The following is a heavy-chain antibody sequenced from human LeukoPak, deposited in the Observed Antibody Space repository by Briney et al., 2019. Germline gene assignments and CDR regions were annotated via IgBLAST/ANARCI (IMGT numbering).Heavy chain of an antibody. CDR1: GGSFSGYY. CDR3: ARVGEFVVVTASTHSYYMDV. D-gene: IGHD2-21*02. Sequence: SETLSLTCAVYGGSFSGYYWSWIRQPPGKGLEWIGSIYYSGSTYDNPSLKSRVTISVDTSKNQFSLKLSSVTAADTAVYYCARVGEFVVVTASTHSYYMDVWGEGTTVTVSS. V-gene: IGHV4-34*01. J-gene: IGHJ6*03. CDR2: IYYSGST.